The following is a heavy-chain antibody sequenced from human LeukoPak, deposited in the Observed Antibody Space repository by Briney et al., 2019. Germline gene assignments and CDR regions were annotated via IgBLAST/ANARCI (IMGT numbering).Heavy chain of an antibody. J-gene: IGHJ4*02. D-gene: IGHD3-3*01. V-gene: IGHV3-15*01. Sequence: GSLRLSCAASEFTFSNYAMSWVRQAPGKGLEWVGRIKSKTDGGTTDYAAPVKGRFTISRDDSKNTLYLQMNSLKTEDTAVYYCTTDIGYDSSYWGQGTLVTVSS. CDR2: IKSKTDGGTT. CDR3: TTDIGYDSSY. CDR1: EFTFSNYA.